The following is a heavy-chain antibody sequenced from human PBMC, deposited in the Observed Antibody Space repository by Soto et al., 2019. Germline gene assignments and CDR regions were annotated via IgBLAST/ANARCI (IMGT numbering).Heavy chain of an antibody. CDR2: ISWDGGST. V-gene: IGHV3-43*01. Sequence: GGSLRLSCAASGFTFDDYTMHWVRQAPGKGLEWVSLISWDGGSTYYADSVKGRFTISRDNSKNSLYLQMNSLRTEDTALYYCAKGGGAAGMIYYYYGMDVWGQGTTVTVSS. CDR3: AKGGGAAGMIYYYYGMDV. CDR1: GFTFDDYT. D-gene: IGHD6-13*01. J-gene: IGHJ6*02.